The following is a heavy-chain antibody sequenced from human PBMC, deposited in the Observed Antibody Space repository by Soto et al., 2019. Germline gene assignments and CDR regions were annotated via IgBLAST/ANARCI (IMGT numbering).Heavy chain of an antibody. Sequence: ASVKVSCKASGYTFTGYYMHWVRQAPGQGLEWMGWINPNSGGTNYAQKFQGRVTMTRDTSIGTAYMELSRLRSDDTAVYYCARDGATFVYYYYGMDVWGQGTTVTVSS. V-gene: IGHV1-2*02. CDR1: GYTFTGYY. J-gene: IGHJ6*02. CDR3: ARDGATFVYYYYGMDV. D-gene: IGHD1-26*01. CDR2: INPNSGGT.